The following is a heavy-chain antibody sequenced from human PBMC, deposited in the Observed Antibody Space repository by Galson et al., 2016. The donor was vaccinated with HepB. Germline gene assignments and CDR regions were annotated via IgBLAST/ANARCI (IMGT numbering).Heavy chain of an antibody. J-gene: IGHJ4*02. Sequence: SLRLSCAASGFTFSTYGMHWVRQAPGKGLEWVGRIKKKIDGGATAYGARVRGRFTISSDDSTGTLYLQMNSLIIEETSVYYCSTDGSHWGQGTLVTVSS. CDR2: IKKKIDGGAT. CDR1: GFTFSTYG. V-gene: IGHV3-15*01. CDR3: STDGSH.